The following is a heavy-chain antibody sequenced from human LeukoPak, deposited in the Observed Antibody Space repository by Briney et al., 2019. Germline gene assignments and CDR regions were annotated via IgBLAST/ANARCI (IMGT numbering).Heavy chain of an antibody. Sequence: ASVKVSCEASGYTFTSYAMHWVRQAPGQRLEWMGWINAGNGNTKYSQKFQGRVTITRDTSASTAYMELSSLRSEDTAVYYCASSIVGATRYNWFDPWGQGTLVTVSS. D-gene: IGHD1-26*01. CDR2: INAGNGNT. CDR3: ASSIVGATRYNWFDP. CDR1: GYTFTSYA. J-gene: IGHJ5*02. V-gene: IGHV1-3*01.